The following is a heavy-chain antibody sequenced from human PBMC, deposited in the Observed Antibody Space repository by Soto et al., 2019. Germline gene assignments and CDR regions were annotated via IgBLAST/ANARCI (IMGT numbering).Heavy chain of an antibody. J-gene: IGHJ3*01. CDR3: ASNGAGYYALDV. CDR2: IYHSGNT. V-gene: IGHV4-30-2*01. Sequence: SQTLSLTWAVAAGCISSGGYSWTWIRQPPGKGLEWIGYIYHSGNTYYNSSFESPVTISGCRSKNQFSLTLSSGTTGDKSAYYCASNGAGYYALDVWGQGTMATVSS. D-gene: IGHD2-21*01. CDR1: AGCISSGGYS.